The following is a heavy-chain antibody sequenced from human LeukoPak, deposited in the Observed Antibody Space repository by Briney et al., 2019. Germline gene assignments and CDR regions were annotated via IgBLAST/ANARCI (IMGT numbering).Heavy chain of an antibody. Sequence: QPGGSLRLSCAASGFTFSSYSMNWVRQAPGKGLEWVSYISSSSSTIYYADSVKGRFTISRDNAKNSLYLQMNSLRAEDTAVYYCARRPLEGYFDYWGQGTLVTVSS. J-gene: IGHJ4*02. CDR1: GFTFSSYS. CDR3: ARRPLEGYFDY. CDR2: ISSSSSTI. V-gene: IGHV3-48*01.